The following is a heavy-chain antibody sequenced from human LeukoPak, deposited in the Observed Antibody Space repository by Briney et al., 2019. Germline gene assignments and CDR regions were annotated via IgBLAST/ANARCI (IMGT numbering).Heavy chain of an antibody. Sequence: PSETLSLTCTVSGGSISSYYWSWIRQPPGKGLEWIGYIYYSGSTNYNPSLKSRVTISVDTSKNQFSLKLSSVTAADTAVYYCARAPWNYENWFDPWGQGTLVTVSS. CDR3: ARAPWNYENWFDP. D-gene: IGHD1-7*01. CDR2: IYYSGST. V-gene: IGHV4-59*01. J-gene: IGHJ5*02. CDR1: GGSISSYY.